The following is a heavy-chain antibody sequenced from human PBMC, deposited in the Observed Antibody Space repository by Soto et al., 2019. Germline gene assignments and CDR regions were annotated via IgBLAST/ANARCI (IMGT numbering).Heavy chain of an antibody. V-gene: IGHV4-4*07. J-gene: IGHJ4*02. Sequence: SETLSLTCTVSGASISDYYWSWIRQPAGKGLECIGRIYASGNTNYNPSLKSRVTMSVDTSKNQFSLTLNSVTAADTAVYYCARESRSALGTVEHWGRGTLVTVS. CDR1: GASISDYY. D-gene: IGHD6-13*01. CDR2: IYASGNT. CDR3: ARESRSALGTVEH.